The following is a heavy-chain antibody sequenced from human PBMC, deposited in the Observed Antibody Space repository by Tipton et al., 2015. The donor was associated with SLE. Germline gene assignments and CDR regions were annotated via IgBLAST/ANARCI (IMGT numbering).Heavy chain of an antibody. D-gene: IGHD2-15*01. CDR1: GFTFSSYA. Sequence: SLRLSCAASGFTFSSYAMTWVRQAPGRGLEWVSGISSSGDSTFYADSVKGRFSISRDNSKNTLYLQMNSLRAEDTAVYYCAKDRGVANYYYMDVWGKGTTVTVSS. J-gene: IGHJ6*03. CDR3: AKDRGVANYYYMDV. V-gene: IGHV3-23*01. CDR2: ISSSGDST.